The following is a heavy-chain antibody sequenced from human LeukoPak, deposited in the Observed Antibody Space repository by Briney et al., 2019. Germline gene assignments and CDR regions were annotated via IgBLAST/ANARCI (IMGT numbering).Heavy chain of an antibody. Sequence: ASVKVSCKASGGTFSSYAISWVRQALGQGLEWMGGIIPIFGTANYAQKFQGRVTITADESTSTAYMELSSLRSEDTAVYYCARVYCSSTSCYTEDAFDIWGQGTMVTVSS. CDR2: IIPIFGTA. V-gene: IGHV1-69*13. CDR3: ARVYCSSTSCYTEDAFDI. D-gene: IGHD2-2*02. CDR1: GGTFSSYA. J-gene: IGHJ3*02.